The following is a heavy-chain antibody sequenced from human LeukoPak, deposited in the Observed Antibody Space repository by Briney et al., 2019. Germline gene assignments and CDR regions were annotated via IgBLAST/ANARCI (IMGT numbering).Heavy chain of an antibody. V-gene: IGHV3-64*04. J-gene: IGHJ4*02. CDR3: ARELFYGSRNDYPDFDC. D-gene: IGHD3-10*01. CDR2: ISSSGGTT. CDR1: GFTFSTST. Sequence: GSLRLSCSVSGFTFSTSTMHWVRQAPGKGLEYVSAISSSGGTTYYADSVKGRFTASRDNSKNTLYLQMNSLRTEDTAVYFCARELFYGSRNDYPDFDCWGQGTLVTVSS.